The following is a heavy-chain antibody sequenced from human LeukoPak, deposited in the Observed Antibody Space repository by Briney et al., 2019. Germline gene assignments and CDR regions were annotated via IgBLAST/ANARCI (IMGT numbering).Heavy chain of an antibody. Sequence: PGGSLRLSCAASGFTFSSYAMSWVRQAPGKGLEWVSAISGSGGSTYYADSVKGRFTISRDNSKNTLYLQMNSLRAEDTAVYYCERACSSTSCYNPMYGYWGQGTLVTVSS. CDR1: GFTFSSYA. D-gene: IGHD2-2*02. V-gene: IGHV3-23*01. J-gene: IGHJ4*02. CDR2: ISGSGGST. CDR3: ERACSSTSCYNPMYGY.